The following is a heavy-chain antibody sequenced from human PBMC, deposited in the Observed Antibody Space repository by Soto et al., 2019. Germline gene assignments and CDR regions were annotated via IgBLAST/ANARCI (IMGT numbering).Heavy chain of an antibody. V-gene: IGHV3-66*01. CDR1: GGTASSHY. J-gene: IGHJ2*01. Sequence: GGSVILSCAASGGTASSHYMWWVRPAPGKGLEWVSVIYSGGSTYYADSVKGRFTISRDNSKNTLYLQMNSLRAEDTAVYYCAREALIAAGYFDLWGQGTLVT. CDR3: AREALIAAGYFDL. D-gene: IGHD6-13*01. CDR2: IYSGGST.